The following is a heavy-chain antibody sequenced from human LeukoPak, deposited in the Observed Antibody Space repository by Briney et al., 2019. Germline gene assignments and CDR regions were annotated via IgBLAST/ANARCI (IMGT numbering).Heavy chain of an antibody. D-gene: IGHD3-10*01. CDR1: GVSISSTTYY. Sequence: SETLSLTCTVSGVSISSTTYYWGWIRQPPGKGLEWIGEINHSGSTNYNPSLKSRVTISVDTSKDQFSLKLSSVTAADTAVYYCARRIRGVIISPYYYYYYMDVWGKGATVTISS. CDR3: ARRIRGVIISPYYYYYYMDV. J-gene: IGHJ6*03. CDR2: INHSGST. V-gene: IGHV4-39*07.